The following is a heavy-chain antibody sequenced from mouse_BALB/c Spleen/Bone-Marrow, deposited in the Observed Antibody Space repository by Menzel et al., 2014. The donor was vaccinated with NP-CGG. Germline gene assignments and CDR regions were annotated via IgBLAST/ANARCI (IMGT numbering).Heavy chain of an antibody. Sequence: VQLQQSGAELAKPGASVKMSCKASGYTFTIYWMHWVKQRPGQGLEWIGYINPSTGYTEYNQKFKDKATLTADKSSSTAYLQLSSLTSEDSAVYYCARYGGRSYDGFAYWGQGTLATVSA. J-gene: IGHJ3*01. CDR2: INPSTGYT. D-gene: IGHD2-12*01. V-gene: IGHV1-7*01. CDR3: ARYGGRSYDGFAY. CDR1: GYTFTIYW.